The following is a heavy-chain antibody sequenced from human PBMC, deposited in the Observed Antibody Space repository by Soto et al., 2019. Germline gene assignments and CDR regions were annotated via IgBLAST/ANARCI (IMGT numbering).Heavy chain of an antibody. J-gene: IGHJ4*02. CDR3: AKQRAGYGSGSDTYCFDF. CDR2: LSGSGGTT. D-gene: IGHD3-10*01. CDR1: GFTFSTYA. Sequence: EVQLLESGGGLAQPGGYLRLSCSTSGFTFSTYAMNWVRQAPGKGLEWVSALSGSGGTTYYADSVRGRFTISRDNSKTALFLQMNSLRDEDTALYYCAKQRAGYGSGSDTYCFDFWGQGTLVTVSS. V-gene: IGHV3-23*01.